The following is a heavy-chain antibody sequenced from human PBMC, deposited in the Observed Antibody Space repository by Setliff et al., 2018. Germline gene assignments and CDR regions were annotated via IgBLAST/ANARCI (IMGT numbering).Heavy chain of an antibody. CDR2: IYYSGST. CDR3: ARGRGEMDS. J-gene: IGHJ4*02. CDR1: GGSISSSSYY. Sequence: SETLSLTCTVSGGSISSSSYYWGWIRQPPGKGLEWIGNIYYSGSTNYNPSLESRVAISIDTSKNEFSLNLRSVTAADTAVYYCARGRGEMDSWGQGTLVTVSS. V-gene: IGHV4-39*07. D-gene: IGHD3-10*01.